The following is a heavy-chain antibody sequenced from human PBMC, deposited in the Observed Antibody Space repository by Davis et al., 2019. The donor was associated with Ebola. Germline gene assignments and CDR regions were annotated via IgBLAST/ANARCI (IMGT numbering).Heavy chain of an antibody. D-gene: IGHD6-6*01. CDR1: GFTFSDHY. V-gene: IGHV3-72*01. CDR3: ASSSGGFDY. Sequence: PGGSLRLSCAASGFTFSDHYMDWVRQAPGKGLEWVGRTRNKANSYTTEYAASVKGRFTISRDDSKNSLYLQMNSLKTEDTAVYYCASSSGGFDYWGQGTLVTDSS. CDR2: TRNKANSYTT. J-gene: IGHJ4*02.